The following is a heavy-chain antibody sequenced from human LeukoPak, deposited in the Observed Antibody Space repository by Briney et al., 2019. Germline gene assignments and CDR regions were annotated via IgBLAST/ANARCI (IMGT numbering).Heavy chain of an antibody. Sequence: SETLSLTCTVSGGSISSSSYYWGWIRQPPGKGLEWIGSIYYSGSTNYNPSLKSRVTISVDTSKNQFSLKLSSVTAADTAVYYCARDGGSSSWYDYWGQGTLVTVSS. J-gene: IGHJ4*02. CDR1: GGSISSSSYY. D-gene: IGHD6-13*01. CDR2: IYYSGST. V-gene: IGHV4-39*07. CDR3: ARDGGSSSWYDY.